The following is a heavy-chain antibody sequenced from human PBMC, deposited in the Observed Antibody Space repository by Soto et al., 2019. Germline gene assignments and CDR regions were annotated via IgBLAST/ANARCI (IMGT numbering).Heavy chain of an antibody. CDR2: IWYDGSNK. D-gene: IGHD3-10*01. CDR3: AREPWFGESLDY. CDR1: GFTFSSYG. Sequence: GGSLRLSCAASGFTFSSYGMHWVRQAPGKGLEWVAVIWYDGSNKYYADSVKGRFTISRDNSKTTLYLQMNSLRAEDTAVYYCAREPWFGESLDYWGQGTLVTLSS. V-gene: IGHV3-33*01. J-gene: IGHJ4*02.